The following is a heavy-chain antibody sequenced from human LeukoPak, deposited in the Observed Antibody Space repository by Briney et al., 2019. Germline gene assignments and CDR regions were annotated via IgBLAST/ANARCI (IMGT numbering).Heavy chain of an antibody. CDR1: GGSISSGDYY. D-gene: IGHD3-22*01. CDR2: IFYSGRT. J-gene: IGHJ5*02. CDR3: AREGRMRGYYDSSGYSNWFDP. Sequence: SQTLSLTCTVSGGSISSGDYYWSWIRQPPGKGLEWIGYIFYSGRTYYNPSLKSRVTISVDTSKNQFSLKLSSVTAADTAVYYCAREGRMRGYYDSSGYSNWFDPWGQGTLVTVSS. V-gene: IGHV4-30-4*01.